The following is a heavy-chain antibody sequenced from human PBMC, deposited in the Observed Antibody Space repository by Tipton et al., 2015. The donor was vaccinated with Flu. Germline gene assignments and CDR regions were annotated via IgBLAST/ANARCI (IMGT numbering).Heavy chain of an antibody. V-gene: IGHV4-39*07. CDR2: IYYSGTT. CDR1: GGSISTTIYY. Sequence: TLSLTCTVSGGSISTTIYYWGWVRQPPGKGLEWIGSIYYSGTTYYNPSLKSRVTISIDASKNQFSLDLTSLTAPDAALYYCARDLWNDRRAYYYYGVDVWGQGTTVTVPS. J-gene: IGHJ6*02. CDR3: ARDLWNDRRAYYYYGVDV. D-gene: IGHD1-1*01.